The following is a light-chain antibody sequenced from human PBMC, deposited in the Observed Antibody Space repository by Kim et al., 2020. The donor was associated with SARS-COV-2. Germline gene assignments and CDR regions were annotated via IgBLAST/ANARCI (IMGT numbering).Light chain of an antibody. CDR3: QQYGDSPRT. J-gene: IGKJ1*01. CDR2: GAS. CDR1: QSVSRS. V-gene: IGKV3-20*01. Sequence: LSPGERATLSCRAGQSVSRSLAWYQQKPGQAPRLVIFGASNRPTGIPDRFSGSGSGTDFTLTISRLDPEDFAVYYCQQYGDSPRTFGQGTKVDIK.